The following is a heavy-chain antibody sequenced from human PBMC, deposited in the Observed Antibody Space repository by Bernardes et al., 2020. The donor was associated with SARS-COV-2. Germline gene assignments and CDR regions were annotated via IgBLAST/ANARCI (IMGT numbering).Heavy chain of an antibody. CDR1: GFTFSNYA. D-gene: IGHD2-15*01. J-gene: IGHJ3*02. CDR2: ISYDGRNK. V-gene: IGHV3-30*03. CDR3: ARAPRYCSAGTCYGAFDI. Sequence: GGSLRLSCAASGFTFSNYAMYWVRQAPDKGLEWVAGISYDGRNKFNADSVKGRFTISRDNSKNTLYLQMNSLRAEDTAVYYCARAPRYCSAGTCYGAFDIWGQGTMVTVSS.